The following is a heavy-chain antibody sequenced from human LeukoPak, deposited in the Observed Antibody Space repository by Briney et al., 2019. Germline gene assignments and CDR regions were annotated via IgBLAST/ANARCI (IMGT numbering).Heavy chain of an antibody. CDR1: GFTFSSYA. J-gene: IGHJ6*02. Sequence: PGGSLRLSCAASGFTFSSYAMSWVRQAPGKGLEWVSAISGSGGSTYYADSVKGRFTISRDNSKNTLYLQMNSLRAEDTAVYYCAKAPGLGYCSSTSCYRGGYYYYYGMDVWGQGTTVTVSS. V-gene: IGHV3-23*01. D-gene: IGHD2-2*01. CDR2: ISGSGGST. CDR3: AKAPGLGYCSSTSCYRGGYYYYYGMDV.